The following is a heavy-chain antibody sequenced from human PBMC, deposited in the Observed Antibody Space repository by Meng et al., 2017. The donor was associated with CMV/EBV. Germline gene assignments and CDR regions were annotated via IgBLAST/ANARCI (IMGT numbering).Heavy chain of an antibody. CDR3: ARDSSGWYPHFDY. J-gene: IGHJ4*02. CDR1: GGSISSYY. CDR2: IDTSGST. D-gene: IGHD6-19*01. Sequence: HVHGAGPVLWKPWETPSLTCTVSGGSISSYYWSWIRQPAGRRLEWIGRIDTSGSTNYNPSLKSRVTMSVDTSKNQFSLKLSSVTAADTAVYYCARDSSGWYPHFDYWGQGTLVTVSS. V-gene: IGHV4-4*07.